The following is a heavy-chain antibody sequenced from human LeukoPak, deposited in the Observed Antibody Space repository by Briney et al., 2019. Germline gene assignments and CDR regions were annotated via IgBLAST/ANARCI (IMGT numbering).Heavy chain of an antibody. Sequence: GGSLRLSCAACGFTFSYYGMHWVRQAPGKGLEWVAFIRFDASGKHYADSVKGRLIISRDNSKNMLYLQMNSLKPEDTAVYYCANSEYWGQGTLVTVSS. CDR3: ANSEY. J-gene: IGHJ4*02. CDR1: GFTFSYYG. V-gene: IGHV3-30*02. CDR2: IRFDASGK.